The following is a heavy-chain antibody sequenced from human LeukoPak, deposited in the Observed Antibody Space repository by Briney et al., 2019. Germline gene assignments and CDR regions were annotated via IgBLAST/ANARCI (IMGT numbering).Heavy chain of an antibody. CDR2: IYYSGST. Sequence: SETLSLTCTVSGGSISSYYWSWIRQPPGKGLEWIGYIYYSGSTNYNPSLKSRVTISVDTSKNQFSLKLSPVTAGDTAVYYCARGRAHGADYWRQGTLVTVSS. CDR1: GGSISSYY. CDR3: ARGRAHGADY. J-gene: IGHJ4*02. V-gene: IGHV4-59*01. D-gene: IGHD3-10*01.